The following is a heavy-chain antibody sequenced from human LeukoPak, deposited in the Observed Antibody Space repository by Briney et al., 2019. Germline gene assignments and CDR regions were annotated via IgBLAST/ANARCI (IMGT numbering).Heavy chain of an antibody. CDR1: GCSISSYY. V-gene: IGHV4-59*08. J-gene: IGHJ3*02. CDR3: ARGRVPAAIHAFDI. D-gene: IGHD2-2*01. Sequence: SETLSLTCTVSGCSISSYYWSWIRQPPGKGLEWIGYIDYSGSTNYNPSLKSRVTISVDTSKSQFSLKLSSVTAADTAVYYCARGRVPAAIHAFDIWGQGTMVTVSS. CDR2: IDYSGST.